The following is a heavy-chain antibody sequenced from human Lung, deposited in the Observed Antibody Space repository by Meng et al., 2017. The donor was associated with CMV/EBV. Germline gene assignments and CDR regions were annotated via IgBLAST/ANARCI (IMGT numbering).Heavy chain of an antibody. D-gene: IGHD4-11*01. V-gene: IGHV1-69*10. CDR3: ARAFDSNYDYYYYGMDV. Sequence: SSVXVSXKASGGTFSSYAISWVRQAPGQGLEWMGGIIPILGIANYAQKFQVRVTITADKSTSTAYMELSSLRSEDTAVYYCARAFDSNYDYYYYGMDVWGQGXTVTVSS. CDR1: GGTFSSYA. CDR2: IIPILGIA. J-gene: IGHJ6*02.